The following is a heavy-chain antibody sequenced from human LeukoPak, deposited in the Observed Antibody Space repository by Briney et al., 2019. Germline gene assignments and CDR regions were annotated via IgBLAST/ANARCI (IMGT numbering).Heavy chain of an antibody. Sequence: GASVKVSCKASGYSFSGHGITWVRQAPGQGLEWMGRISAYNGNTKYAQNLQGRVTMTTDISMSTAYMELRSLRSDDTAVCYCARPGADCGSAGCYTYPYYGLDVWGQGTTVTVSS. D-gene: IGHD2-2*02. J-gene: IGHJ6*02. CDR2: ISAYNGNT. V-gene: IGHV1-18*01. CDR1: GYSFSGHG. CDR3: ARPGADCGSAGCYTYPYYGLDV.